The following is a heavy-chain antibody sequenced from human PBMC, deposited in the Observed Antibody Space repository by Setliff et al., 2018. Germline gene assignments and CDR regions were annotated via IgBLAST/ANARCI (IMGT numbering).Heavy chain of an antibody. CDR1: GGSISTATYY. J-gene: IGHJ4*02. D-gene: IGHD1-1*01. CDR2: IYHDGND. V-gene: IGHV4-39*07. Sequence: SETLSLTCTVSGGSISTATYYWGWVRQSPGKGLEWIGEIYHDGNDKYTPSVHYSPSLKSRVTISIDKSNNQFSLKLTSMTAADTAVYYCAKGGGRYHSDSWGQGILVTASS. CDR3: AKGGGRYHSDS.